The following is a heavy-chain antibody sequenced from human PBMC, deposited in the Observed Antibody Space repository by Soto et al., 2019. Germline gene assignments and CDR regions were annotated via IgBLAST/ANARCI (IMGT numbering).Heavy chain of an antibody. V-gene: IGHV3-23*01. CDR1: GFTFSSYA. CDR3: ARDRTAIGAGSQRIYYYYMDV. CDR2: ISGSGGST. D-gene: IGHD6-19*01. J-gene: IGHJ6*03. Sequence: PGGSLRLSCAASGFTFSSYAMSWVRQAPGKGLEWVSAISGSGGSTYYADSVKGRFTISRDNSKNTLYLQMNSLRAEDTAVYYCARDRTAIGAGSQRIYYYYMDVWGKGTTVTVSS.